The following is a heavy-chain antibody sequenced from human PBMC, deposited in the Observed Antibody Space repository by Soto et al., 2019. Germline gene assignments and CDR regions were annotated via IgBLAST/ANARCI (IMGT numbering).Heavy chain of an antibody. V-gene: IGHV4-61*01. D-gene: IGHD6-19*01. Sequence: QVQLQESGPGLVKPSETLSLTCTVSGGSVSSGSYYWGWIRQPPGKGLEWIGYLYHSGSTNYNPSLKSRVTISVDTSKNQFSLSLTSVTAADTAVYYCARLSAAWFDPWGQGTLVTVAS. CDR3: ARLSAAWFDP. CDR2: LYHSGST. J-gene: IGHJ5*02. CDR1: GGSVSSGSYY.